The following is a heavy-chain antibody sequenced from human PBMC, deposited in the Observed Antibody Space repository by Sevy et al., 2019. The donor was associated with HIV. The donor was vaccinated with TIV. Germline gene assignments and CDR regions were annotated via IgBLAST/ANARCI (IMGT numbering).Heavy chain of an antibody. V-gene: IGHV6-1*01. CDR1: GDSVSSNSAA. D-gene: IGHD2-15*01. CDR2: TYYRSKWYY. CDR3: ARDSVYCSGGSCYSESFDS. J-gene: IGHJ4*02. Sequence: SQTLSLTCAISGDSVSSNSAARNWIRQSPSRGLEWLGRTYYRSKWYYDYALSVKSRITINPDTSKNQFSLQLNSVTPEDTAVFFCARDSVYCSGGSCYSESFDSWGQGTLVTVSS.